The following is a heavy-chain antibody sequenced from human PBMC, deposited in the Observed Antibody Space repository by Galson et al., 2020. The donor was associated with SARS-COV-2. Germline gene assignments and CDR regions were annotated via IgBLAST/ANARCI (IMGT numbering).Heavy chain of an antibody. J-gene: IGHJ6*02. V-gene: IGHV4-59*08. CDR1: GGSISDYF. CDR2: IYYRGGT. Sequence: SETLSLTCTVSGGSISDYFWSWIRLPPRKGLEWMGYIYYRGGTTYNPPLKSRVTTLVCNSKNHLSLKLISLTAADTAVYYCARQMRIAAPDTIYCYGMDVWGQGTTVTVSS. CDR3: ARQMRIAAPDTIYCYGMDV. D-gene: IGHD6-13*01.